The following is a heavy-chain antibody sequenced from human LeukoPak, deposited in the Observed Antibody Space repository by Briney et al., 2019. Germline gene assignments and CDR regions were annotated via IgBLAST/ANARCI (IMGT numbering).Heavy chain of an antibody. D-gene: IGHD4-17*01. Sequence: ASVKVSCKASGYTFSSYGISRVRQAPGQGLEWMGWISAYNGNTSYAQKLQGRVTMTTDTSTSTAYMELRSLRSDDTAVYYCARDERGYGDIDYWGQGTLVTVSS. J-gene: IGHJ4*02. CDR2: ISAYNGNT. V-gene: IGHV1-18*04. CDR1: GYTFSSYG. CDR3: ARDERGYGDIDY.